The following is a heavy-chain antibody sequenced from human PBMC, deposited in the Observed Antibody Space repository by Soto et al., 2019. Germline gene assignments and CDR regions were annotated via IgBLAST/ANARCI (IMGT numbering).Heavy chain of an antibody. D-gene: IGHD3-3*01. Sequence: PSETLSLTCTFSGCSISSYYWSWIRQPPGKGLEWIGYIYYSGSTNYNPSLKSRVTISVDTSKNQFSLKLSSVTAADTAVYYCARDPLTYDFWTSGGPWGQGTLITVSS. V-gene: IGHV4-59*01. CDR2: IYYSGST. CDR3: ARDPLTYDFWTSGGP. CDR1: GCSISSYY. J-gene: IGHJ4*02.